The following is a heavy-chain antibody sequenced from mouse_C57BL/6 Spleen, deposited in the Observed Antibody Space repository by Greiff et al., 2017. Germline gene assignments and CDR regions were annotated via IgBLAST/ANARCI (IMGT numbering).Heavy chain of an antibody. V-gene: IGHV5-17*01. CDR3: AWDGSRGYYWYFDV. D-gene: IGHD1-1*01. CDR2: ISSCSSTI. J-gene: IGHJ1*03. CDR1: GFTFSDYG. Sequence: EVKLVESGGGLVKPGGSLKLSCAASGFTFSDYGMHWVRQAPEKGREWVAYISSCSSTIYYADTVKGRFTISRDNAKNTLFLQMTSLRSEDTAMYYCAWDGSRGYYWYFDVWGTGTTVTVSS.